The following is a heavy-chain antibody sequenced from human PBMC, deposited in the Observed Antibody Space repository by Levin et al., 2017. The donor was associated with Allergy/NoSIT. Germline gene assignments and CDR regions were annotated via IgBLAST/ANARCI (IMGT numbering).Heavy chain of an antibody. CDR1: GGSISSSSYY. D-gene: IGHD3-9*01. CDR2: IYYSGST. J-gene: IGHJ4*02. V-gene: IGHV4-39*01. Sequence: SETLSLTCTVSGGSISSSSYYWGWIRQPPGKGLEWIGSIYYSGSTYYNPSLKSRVTISVDTSKNQFSLKLSSVTAADTAVYYCARPVGILTGRVWYFDYWGQGTLVTVSS. CDR3: ARPVGILTGRVWYFDY.